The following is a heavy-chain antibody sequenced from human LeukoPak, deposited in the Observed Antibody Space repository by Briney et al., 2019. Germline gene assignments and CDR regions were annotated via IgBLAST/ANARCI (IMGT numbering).Heavy chain of an antibody. CDR2: ISYDGSNE. J-gene: IGHJ4*02. CDR1: GFTFSNYG. V-gene: IGHV3-30*18. CDR3: AKDIRGYSYGYVDY. D-gene: IGHD5-18*01. Sequence: GGSLRLSCAASGFTFSNYGMHWVRQAPGKGLEWVAFISYDGSNEYYADSVKGRFTISRDSSKTTLYLQMNSLRAEDTAVYYCAKDIRGYSYGYVDYWGQGTLVTVSS.